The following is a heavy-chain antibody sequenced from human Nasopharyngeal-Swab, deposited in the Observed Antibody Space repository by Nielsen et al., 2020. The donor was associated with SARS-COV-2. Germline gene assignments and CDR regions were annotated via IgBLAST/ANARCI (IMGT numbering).Heavy chain of an antibody. V-gene: IGHV4-59*13. CDR1: GGSISSYY. D-gene: IGHD3-3*01. Sequence: SETLSLTCTVSGGSISSYYWSWIRQPPGKGLEWIGYIYYSGSTFYNPSLKSRVTISVDTSKNQYSLKLSSVTAADTAVYYCARDLGIRFLEWLPGFDPWGQGTLVTVSS. CDR3: ARDLGIRFLEWLPGFDP. J-gene: IGHJ5*02. CDR2: IYYSGST.